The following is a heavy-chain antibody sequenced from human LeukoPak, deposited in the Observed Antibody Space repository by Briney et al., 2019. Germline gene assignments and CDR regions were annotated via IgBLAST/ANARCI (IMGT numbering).Heavy chain of an antibody. V-gene: IGHV4-4*09. Sequence: SETLSLTCTVSDGSISSYYWSWIRQPPGKGLEWIGYIYTSGSTNYNPSLKSRVTISVDTSKNQFSLKLSSVTAADTAVYYCARRARWLQFGYFDYWGQGTLVTVSS. D-gene: IGHD5-24*01. CDR2: IYTSGST. CDR1: DGSISSYY. J-gene: IGHJ4*02. CDR3: ARRARWLQFGYFDY.